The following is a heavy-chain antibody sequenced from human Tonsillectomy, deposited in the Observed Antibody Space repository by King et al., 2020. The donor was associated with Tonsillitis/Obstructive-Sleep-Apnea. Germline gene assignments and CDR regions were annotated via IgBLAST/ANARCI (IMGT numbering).Heavy chain of an antibody. D-gene: IGHD5-24*01. Sequence: VQLQESGPGLVKPSETLSLTCTVSGGSISSYYWSWIRQPPGKGLEWIGYIYYSGSTKYNPSLKSRVTISVDTSKNQFSLKLSSVTAADTAVYYCARAEVELATINAFDIWGQGTMVTVSS. CDR2: IYYSGST. CDR3: ARAEVELATINAFDI. CDR1: GGSISSYY. J-gene: IGHJ3*02. V-gene: IGHV4-59*01.